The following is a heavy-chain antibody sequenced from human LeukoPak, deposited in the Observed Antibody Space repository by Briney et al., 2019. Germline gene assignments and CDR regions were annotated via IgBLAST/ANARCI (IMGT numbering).Heavy chain of an antibody. Sequence: TGRSLRLSCAASGFNFSSYSMNWVRQAPGKGLEWVSYISGSSTTIYYADSVKGRFTISRDNAKNSLYLQMNSLRDEDTAVYYCARAQYCGGDCYWSFDYWGQGTLVTVSS. V-gene: IGHV3-48*02. CDR1: GFNFSSYS. CDR3: ARAQYCGGDCYWSFDY. D-gene: IGHD2-21*02. CDR2: ISGSSTTI. J-gene: IGHJ4*02.